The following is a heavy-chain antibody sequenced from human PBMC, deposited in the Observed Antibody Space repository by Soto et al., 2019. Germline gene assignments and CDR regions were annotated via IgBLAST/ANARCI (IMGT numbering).Heavy chain of an antibody. CDR2: IYTSGST. V-gene: IGHV4-4*07. Sequence: PSETLSLTCTVSGGSISSYYWSWIRQPAGKGLEWIGRIYTSGSTNYNPSLKSRVTMSVDTSKNQFSLKLSSVTAADTAVYYCAREKSSSWHSSSPYYYGMDVWAKGPRSPSP. J-gene: IGHJ6*02. D-gene: IGHD6-13*01. CDR3: AREKSSSWHSSSPYYYGMDV. CDR1: GGSISSYY.